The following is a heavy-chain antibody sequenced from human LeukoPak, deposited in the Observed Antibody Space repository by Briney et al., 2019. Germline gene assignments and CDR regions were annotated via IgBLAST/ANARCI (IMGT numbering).Heavy chain of an antibody. CDR2: ISYDGSNK. J-gene: IGHJ4*02. V-gene: IGHV3-30-3*01. D-gene: IGHD6-19*01. CDR1: GFTFSSYA. Sequence: GGSLRLSCAASGFTFSSYAMHWVRQAPGKGLEWVAVISYDGSNKYYADSVKGRFTISRDNSKNTLYLQMNSLRAEDTAVYYCAKDRSSGRYVTSYFDYWGQGTLVTVSS. CDR3: AKDRSSGRYVTSYFDY.